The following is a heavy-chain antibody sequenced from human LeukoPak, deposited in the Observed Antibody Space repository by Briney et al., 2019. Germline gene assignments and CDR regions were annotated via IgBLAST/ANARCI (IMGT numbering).Heavy chain of an antibody. Sequence: VGSLRVSCAASGYTFSSYWMSWVRQAPGQGLEWVSRINGDRSSTSYADTVKGRFTISTDKAKNTLYLQMNSLRAEDTAVYYCAREAAVGYCSSTSCSTLDYWGQGTLVTVSS. D-gene: IGHD2-2*02. J-gene: IGHJ4*02. CDR1: GYTFSSYW. CDR3: AREAAVGYCSSTSCSTLDY. V-gene: IGHV3-74*01. CDR2: INGDRSST.